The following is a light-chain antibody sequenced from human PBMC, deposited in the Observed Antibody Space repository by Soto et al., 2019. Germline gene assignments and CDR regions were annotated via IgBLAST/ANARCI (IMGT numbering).Light chain of an antibody. V-gene: IGKV3-20*01. CDR2: GAS. J-gene: IGKJ2*01. CDR1: QSVSSSY. CDR3: QQYGSSRFMYT. Sequence: EIVLTQSPGTLSLSPGERATLSCRASQSVSSSYLAWYQQKPGQAPRLLIYGASSRATGIPDRFSGSGSGKDFTLTISRLEPEDFAVYYCQQYGSSRFMYTFGQGTKLEIK.